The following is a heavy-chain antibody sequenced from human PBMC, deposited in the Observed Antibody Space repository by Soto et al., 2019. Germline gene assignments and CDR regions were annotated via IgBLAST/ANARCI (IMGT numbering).Heavy chain of an antibody. CDR1: GFSLTSTGVG. V-gene: IGHV2-5*01. CDR3: AHIPGGSGWRYYFDY. D-gene: IGHD6-19*01. Sequence: QITLKESGPTLVKPTQTLTLTCSFSGFSLTSTGVGVGWFRQPPGKALEWLGLTYWNDDDRYRSSLRSRLTITKDTSKNQVVLTMTNMDPEDTATYYCAHIPGGSGWRYYFDYWGQGTLVTVSS. CDR2: TYWNDDD. J-gene: IGHJ4*02.